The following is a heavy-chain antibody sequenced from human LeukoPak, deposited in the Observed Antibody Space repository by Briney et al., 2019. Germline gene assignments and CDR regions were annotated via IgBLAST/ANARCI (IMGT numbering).Heavy chain of an antibody. D-gene: IGHD4-23*01. V-gene: IGHV3-30*03. J-gene: IGHJ4*02. CDR3: ARGRPHGNDY. Sequence: GGSLRLSCAASGFTFSSYGMHWVRQAPGKGLEWVAVISYDGSNKYYTDSVKGRFTISRDNAKNTLYLQMNSLRVEDTAVYYCARGRPHGNDYWGQGTLVTVSS. CDR2: ISYDGSNK. CDR1: GFTFSSYG.